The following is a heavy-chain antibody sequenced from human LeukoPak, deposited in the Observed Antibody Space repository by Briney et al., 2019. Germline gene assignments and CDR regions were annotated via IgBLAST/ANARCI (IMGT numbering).Heavy chain of an antibody. Sequence: GGPLRLSCAAAGFTFTNYGMHWVRQAPGKGLEWVAVISYDGSNKYYADSVKGLFSISRDNSENTLYLNVKSLRAGDRAVYCCAKDYGWFGELLSWGQGTLVTVSS. D-gene: IGHD3-10*01. CDR2: ISYDGSNK. CDR1: GFTFTNYG. V-gene: IGHV3-30*18. CDR3: AKDYGWFGELLS. J-gene: IGHJ4*02.